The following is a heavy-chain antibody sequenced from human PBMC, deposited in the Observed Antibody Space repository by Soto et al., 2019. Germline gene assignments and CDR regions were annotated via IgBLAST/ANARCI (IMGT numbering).Heavy chain of an antibody. CDR2: VSSGGGT. Sequence: EVELLESGGGLVQPEGCLRLSCAASGFTFSTYAMGWVRQAPGKGLEWVSVVSSGGGTHYADSVKDRFTVSRDNYKNTRSLQMDSLGADDMAVYYCAKRRGAGGHFDYLGQGALVTVSS. J-gene: IGHJ4*02. D-gene: IGHD1-26*01. V-gene: IGHV3-23*01. CDR3: AKRRGAGGHFDY. CDR1: GFTFSTYA.